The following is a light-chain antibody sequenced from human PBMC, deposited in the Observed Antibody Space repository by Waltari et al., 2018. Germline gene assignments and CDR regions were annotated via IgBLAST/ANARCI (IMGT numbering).Light chain of an antibody. J-gene: IGLJ3*02. CDR3: QSYYTSLSVV. CDR1: GANLGAGHD. V-gene: IGLV1-40*01. CDR2: GST. Sequence: QSALTQPPSVSGAPGQRVTISCTGSGANLGAGHDVTCYQQLPRAAPKLLIYGSTSRPLGVPARFFGSTSGTSASLAITGLQAEDEADYYCQSYYTSLSVVFGGGTKLTVL.